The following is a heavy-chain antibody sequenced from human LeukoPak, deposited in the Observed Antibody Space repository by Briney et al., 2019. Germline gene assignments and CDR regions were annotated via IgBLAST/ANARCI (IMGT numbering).Heavy chain of an antibody. D-gene: IGHD4-17*01. CDR1: GGSISSSSYY. J-gene: IGHJ6*03. CDR2: IYYSGST. V-gene: IGHV4-39*07. Sequence: SETLSLTCTVSGGSISSSSYYWGWIRQPPGKGLEWIGSIYYSGSTYYNPSLKSRVTISVDTSKNQFSLKLSSVTAADTAVYYCARDEDYGDYAEYYMDVWGKGTTVTVSS. CDR3: ARDEDYGDYAEYYMDV.